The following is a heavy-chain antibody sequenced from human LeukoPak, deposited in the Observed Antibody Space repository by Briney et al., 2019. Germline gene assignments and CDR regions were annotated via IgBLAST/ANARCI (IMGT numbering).Heavy chain of an antibody. CDR2: IYYSGST. D-gene: IGHD3-22*01. CDR3: ARGRTYYYDSYFDY. V-gene: IGHV4-59*01. Sequence: SETLSLTCTVPGGSISSYYWSWIRQPPGKGLEWIGYIYYSGSTNYNPSLKSRVTISVDTSKNQFSLKLSSVTAADTAVYYCARGRTYYYDSYFDYWGQGTLVTVSS. J-gene: IGHJ4*02. CDR1: GGSISSYY.